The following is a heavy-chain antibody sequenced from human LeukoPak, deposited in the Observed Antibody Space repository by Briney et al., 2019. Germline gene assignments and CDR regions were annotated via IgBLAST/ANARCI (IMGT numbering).Heavy chain of an antibody. D-gene: IGHD3-22*01. Sequence: GGSLRLSCAASGFTFSSYWMSWVRQAPGKGLEWVANIKQDGSEKYYVDSVKGRFTISRDNSKNTLYLQMTTLRAEDTAVYYCARDADTSEFFSWLDLWGQGTLVTVSS. CDR3: ARDADTSEFFSWLDL. CDR2: IKQDGSEK. CDR1: GFTFSSYW. J-gene: IGHJ5*02. V-gene: IGHV3-7*01.